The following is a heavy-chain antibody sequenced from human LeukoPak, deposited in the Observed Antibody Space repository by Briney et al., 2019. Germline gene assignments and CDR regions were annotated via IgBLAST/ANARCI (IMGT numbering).Heavy chain of an antibody. CDR1: GGSFSGYY. CDR3: ARGLPIVVVPARRSYYGMDV. J-gene: IGHJ6*02. D-gene: IGHD2-2*01. Sequence: SETLSLTCAVYGGSFSGYYWSWIRQPPGKGLEWIGEINHSGSTNYNPSLKSRVTISVDTSKNQFSLKLGSVTAADTAVYYCARGLPIVVVPARRSYYGMDVWGQGTTVTVSS. V-gene: IGHV4-34*01. CDR2: INHSGST.